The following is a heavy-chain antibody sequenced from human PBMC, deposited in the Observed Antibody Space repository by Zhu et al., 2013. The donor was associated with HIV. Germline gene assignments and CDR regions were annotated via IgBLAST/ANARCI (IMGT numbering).Heavy chain of an antibody. Sequence: QVQLVQSGAEVKEPGASVKVSCKASGYTFSDYYMHWVRQAPGQGLQWMGWINPNSGGTNYAQNLQDRVTMTADISTSTAYMELRSLTSDDTAVYYCARGRYYYDHNGYYHEYFQIWGQGTLVTVSS. CDR2: INPNSGGT. V-gene: IGHV1-2*02. J-gene: IGHJ1*01. CDR3: ARGRYYYDHNGYYHEYFQI. D-gene: IGHD3-22*01. CDR1: GYTFSDYY.